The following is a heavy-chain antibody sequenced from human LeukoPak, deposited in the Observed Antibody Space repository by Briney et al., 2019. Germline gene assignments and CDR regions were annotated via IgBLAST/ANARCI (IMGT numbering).Heavy chain of an antibody. CDR1: GYNFSAYG. J-gene: IGHJ4*02. CDR2: ISAYNGNT. D-gene: IGHD3-9*01. V-gene: IGHV1-18*01. Sequence: ASVKVSCKASGYNFSAYGMTWVRQAPGQGLEWMGWISAYNGNTNYAQKLQGRVTMTTDTSTSTAYMELRSLRSDDTAVYYCARCGYDILTEADYWGQGTLVTVSS. CDR3: ARCGYDILTEADY.